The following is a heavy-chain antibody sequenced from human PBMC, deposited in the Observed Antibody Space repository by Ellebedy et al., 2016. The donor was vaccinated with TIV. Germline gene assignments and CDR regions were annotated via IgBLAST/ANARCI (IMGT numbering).Heavy chain of an antibody. V-gene: IGHV1-2*04. D-gene: IGHD6-19*01. J-gene: IGHJ3*02. CDR3: ARGDSSGWYYAFDI. CDR1: GGTFSSYA. Sequence: ASVKVSCKASGGTFSSYAISWVRQAPGQGLEWMGWINPYSGGTNYAQKFQGWVTMTRDTSISTAYMELSRLRSDDTAVYYCARGDSSGWYYAFDIWGQGTMVTGSS. CDR2: INPYSGGT.